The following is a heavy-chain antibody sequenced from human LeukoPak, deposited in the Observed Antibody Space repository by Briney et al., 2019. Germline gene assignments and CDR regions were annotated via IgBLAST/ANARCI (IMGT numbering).Heavy chain of an antibody. V-gene: IGHV1-18*01. Sequence: ASVKVSCKASGYTFTSYGISWVRQAPGQGLEWMGWISAYNGNTNYAQKLQGRVTMTTDTSTSTAYMELSSLRSEDTAVYYCARGLSGDFWSGYYNLDAFDIWGQGTMVTVSS. D-gene: IGHD3-3*01. CDR2: ISAYNGNT. J-gene: IGHJ3*02. CDR3: ARGLSGDFWSGYYNLDAFDI. CDR1: GYTFTSYG.